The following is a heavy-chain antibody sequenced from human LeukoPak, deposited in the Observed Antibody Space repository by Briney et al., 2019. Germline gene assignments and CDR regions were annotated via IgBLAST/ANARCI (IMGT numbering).Heavy chain of an antibody. D-gene: IGHD3-22*01. Sequence: ASVKASCKASGGTFSSYAISWVRQAPGQGLEWMGGIIPIFGTANYAQKFQGRVTITADESTSTAYMELSSLRSEDTAVYYCARDGGITYYYDSSGPFDYWGQGTLVTVSS. CDR1: GGTFSSYA. CDR2: IIPIFGTA. CDR3: ARDGGITYYYDSSGPFDY. V-gene: IGHV1-69*13. J-gene: IGHJ4*02.